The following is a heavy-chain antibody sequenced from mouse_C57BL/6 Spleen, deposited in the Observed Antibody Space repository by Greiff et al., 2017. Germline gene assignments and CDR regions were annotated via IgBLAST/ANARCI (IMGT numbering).Heavy chain of an antibody. CDR3: AREYYGSGLYWYFDV. D-gene: IGHD1-1*01. CDR2: IYPGDGDT. CDR1: GYAFSSSW. Sequence: VQLQESGPELVKPGASVKISCKASGYAFSSSWMNWVKQRPGKGLEWIGRIYPGDGDTNYNGKFKGKATLTEDKSSSTAYMQLSSLTSEDSAVYSWAREYYGSGLYWYFDVWGTGTTVTVSS. J-gene: IGHJ1*03. V-gene: IGHV1-82*01.